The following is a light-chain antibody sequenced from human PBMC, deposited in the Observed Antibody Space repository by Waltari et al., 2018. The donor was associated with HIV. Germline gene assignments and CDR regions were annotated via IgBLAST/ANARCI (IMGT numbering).Light chain of an antibody. Sequence: DIVMTQSPLSLPVTLGQPAAFSCRSSESLVHSDGYTFFNWFHQSPGQPPRRLIYKVFLRDSGVPDRISGSGSATEFTLKISRVEAEDVGIYYCMQGSHWPYTFGQGTKLEI. J-gene: IGKJ2*01. CDR2: KVF. CDR3: MQGSHWPYT. V-gene: IGKV2-30*02. CDR1: ESLVHSDGYTF.